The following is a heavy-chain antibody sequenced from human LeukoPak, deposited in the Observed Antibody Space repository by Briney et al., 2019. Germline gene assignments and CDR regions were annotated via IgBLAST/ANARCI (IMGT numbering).Heavy chain of an antibody. CDR2: IRYDGSNK. J-gene: IGHJ4*02. Sequence: SGGSLRLSCAASGFSFSSSGMHWVRQTPGKGLEWVTFIRYDGSNKYYGDSVKGRFTISRDNSKNTLYLQMNSLRAEDTAVYYCAKDYGSNSGGKVDYWGQGTLVTVSS. CDR1: GFSFSSSG. CDR3: AKDYGSNSGGKVDY. V-gene: IGHV3-30*02. D-gene: IGHD4-23*01.